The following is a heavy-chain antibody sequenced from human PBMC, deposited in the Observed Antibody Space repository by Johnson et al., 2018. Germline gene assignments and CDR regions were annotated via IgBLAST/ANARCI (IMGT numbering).Heavy chain of an antibody. J-gene: IGHJ6*03. CDR2: ISYDGSNK. D-gene: IGHD1-14*01. Sequence: QVQLVQSGGGVVQPGRSLRLSCAASGFTFSSYGMHWVRQAPGKGLEWVAVISYDGSNKYYADTVKGRFTISRDNSQNTLYLQMNSLRAGDMAVYYCSKVTLPRGATGCYYYYMDVWGKGTTVTVSS. V-gene: IGHV3-30*18. CDR1: GFTFSSYG. CDR3: SKVTLPRGATGCYYYYMDV.